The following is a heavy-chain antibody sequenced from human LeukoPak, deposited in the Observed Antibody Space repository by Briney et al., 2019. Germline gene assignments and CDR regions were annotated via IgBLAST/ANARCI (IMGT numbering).Heavy chain of an antibody. Sequence: PSETLSLTCTVSGGSISSYYWSWIRQPPGKGPEWIEYIYYSGSTNYNPSLKSRVTISVDTSKNQFSLKLSSVTAADTAVYYCATYGGARRAFDIWGQGTMVTVSS. CDR1: GGSISSYY. CDR3: ATYGGARRAFDI. V-gene: IGHV4-59*01. J-gene: IGHJ3*02. D-gene: IGHD3-16*01. CDR2: IYYSGST.